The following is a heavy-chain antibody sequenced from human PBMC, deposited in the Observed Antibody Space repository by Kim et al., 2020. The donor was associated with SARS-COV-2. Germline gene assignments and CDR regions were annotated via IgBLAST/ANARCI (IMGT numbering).Heavy chain of an antibody. D-gene: IGHD3-22*01. Sequence: YLKSRVTISVDTSKNKFSLKLSSVTAADTAVYYCARGGDSSGYYYQPFDYWGQGTLVTVSS. CDR3: ARGGDSSGYYYQPFDY. J-gene: IGHJ4*02. V-gene: IGHV4-34*01.